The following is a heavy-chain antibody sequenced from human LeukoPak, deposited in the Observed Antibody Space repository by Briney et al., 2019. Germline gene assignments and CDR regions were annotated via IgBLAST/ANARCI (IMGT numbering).Heavy chain of an antibody. D-gene: IGHD6-19*01. J-gene: IGHJ3*02. CDR3: ARDPGWSSGRSVGNDAFDI. CDR2: IYTSGST. V-gene: IGHV4-4*07. CDR1: GGSISSYY. Sequence: SSETLSLTCTVSGGSISSYYWSWIRQPAGKGLEWIGRIYTSGSTNYNPSLKSRVTMSVDTSKNQFSLKLSSVTAADTAVYYCARDPGWSSGRSVGNDAFDIWGQGTMVTVSS.